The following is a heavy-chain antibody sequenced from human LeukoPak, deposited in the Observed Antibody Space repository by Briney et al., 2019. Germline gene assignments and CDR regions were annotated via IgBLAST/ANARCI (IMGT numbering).Heavy chain of an antibody. D-gene: IGHD3-10*01. CDR2: INHSGST. J-gene: IGHJ4*02. Sequence: SETLSLTCAVYGGSFSGYYRSWIRQPPGKGLEWIGEINHSGSTNYNPSLKSRVTISVDTSKNQFSLKLSSVTAADTAVYYCARPYGSGSYYFDYWGQGTLVTVSS. CDR3: ARPYGSGSYYFDY. V-gene: IGHV4-34*01. CDR1: GGSFSGYY.